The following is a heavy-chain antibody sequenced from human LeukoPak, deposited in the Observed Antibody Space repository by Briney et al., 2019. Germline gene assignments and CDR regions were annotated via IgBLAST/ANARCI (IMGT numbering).Heavy chain of an antibody. CDR3: AKNRWYSFDY. D-gene: IGHD4-23*01. Sequence: GGSLRLSCAASGFRFSSYWMSRVRQAPGKGLEWVANIKEDGSERYYVDSVKGRFTISRDNARNSLSLQMNSLRAEDTAVYYCAKNRWYSFDYWGQGILVTVSS. J-gene: IGHJ4*02. CDR1: GFRFSSYW. CDR2: IKEDGSER. V-gene: IGHV3-7*01.